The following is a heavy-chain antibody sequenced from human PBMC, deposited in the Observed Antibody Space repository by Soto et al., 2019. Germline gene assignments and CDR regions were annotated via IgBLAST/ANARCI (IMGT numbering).Heavy chain of an antibody. Sequence: QVQLVQSGAEVKKPGASVKVSCKASGYTFTGYYMHWVRQAPGQGLEWMGWINPNGGGTNYAQKFQGWVTMTRDTSISTAYMELSRLRSDDTAVYYCARDKKGSSWTNWFDPWGQGTLVTVSS. D-gene: IGHD6-13*01. CDR3: ARDKKGSSWTNWFDP. J-gene: IGHJ5*02. V-gene: IGHV1-2*04. CDR2: INPNGGGT. CDR1: GYTFTGYY.